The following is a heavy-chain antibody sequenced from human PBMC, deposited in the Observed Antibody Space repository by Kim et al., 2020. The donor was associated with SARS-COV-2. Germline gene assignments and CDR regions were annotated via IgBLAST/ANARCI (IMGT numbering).Heavy chain of an antibody. V-gene: IGHV3-30*03. CDR3: ARGGIVRTNNWFDP. D-gene: IGHD1-26*01. CDR1: GFTFSSYA. CDR2: ISYDGSDK. Sequence: GGSLRLSCAASGFTFSSYAMHWVRQAPGKGLEWVALISYDGSDKYYADSVKGRFTISRDNSKSTVYLQLDSLSAEDTAVYYCARGGIVRTNNWFDPWGQG. J-gene: IGHJ5*02.